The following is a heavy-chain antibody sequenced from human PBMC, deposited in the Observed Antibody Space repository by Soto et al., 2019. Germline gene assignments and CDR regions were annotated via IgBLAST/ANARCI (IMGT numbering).Heavy chain of an antibody. CDR3: ARTSMQSRGYSYGHGGMDV. D-gene: IGHD5-18*01. J-gene: IGHJ6*02. V-gene: IGHV5-51*01. CDR2: IYPRDSDT. Sequence: GESLKISCKASGYTFNTYWIDWVRQVPGKGLEWMGIIYPRDSDTNYSPSFQGHVTISADKSISTAYLQWSSLKASDTAMYYCARTSMQSRGYSYGHGGMDVWGQGTTVTVSS. CDR1: GYTFNTYW.